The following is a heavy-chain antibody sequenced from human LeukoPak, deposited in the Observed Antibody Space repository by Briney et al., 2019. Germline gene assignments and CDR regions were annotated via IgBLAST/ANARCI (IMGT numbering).Heavy chain of an antibody. Sequence: SGTLSLTCAVSGGSISSGGYSWSWIRQPPGKGLEWIGEINHSGSTNYNPSLKSRVTISVDTSKNQFSLKLSSVTAADTAVYYCARGNYTDYWGQGTLVTVSS. CDR2: INHSGST. J-gene: IGHJ4*02. V-gene: IGHV4-30-2*01. D-gene: IGHD3-3*01. CDR1: GGSISSGGYS. CDR3: ARGNYTDY.